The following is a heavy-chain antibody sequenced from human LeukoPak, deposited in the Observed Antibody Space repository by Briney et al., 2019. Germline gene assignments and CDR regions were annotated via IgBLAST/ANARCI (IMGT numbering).Heavy chain of an antibody. CDR2: ISSSSSYT. D-gene: IGHD2-15*01. J-gene: IGHJ4*02. Sequence: PGGSLRLSCAASGFTFTSYDMTWVRQAPGKGLEWVSYISSSSSYTNYADSVKGRFTISRDNAKNSLYLQMNSLRAEDTAVYYCARLYCSGGSCYPYFDYWGQGTLVTVSS. V-gene: IGHV3-11*03. CDR1: GFTFTSYD. CDR3: ARLYCSGGSCYPYFDY.